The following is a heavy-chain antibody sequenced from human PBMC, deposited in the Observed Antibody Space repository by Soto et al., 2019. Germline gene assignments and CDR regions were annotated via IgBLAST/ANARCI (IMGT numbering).Heavy chain of an antibody. CDR3: ARDIWSGDYKWFDS. V-gene: IGHV3-30*03. Sequence: GGSLRLSCTSSTVTINVHGIQWVRQAPGKGLEWVAFISNDGRAQYYADSVKGRFTISRDYSKNTVDLQMNSLRNEEAAVYYCARDIWSGDYKWFDSWGPGTLVTVSS. J-gene: IGHJ5*01. D-gene: IGHD3-3*01. CDR2: ISNDGRAQ. CDR1: TVTINVHG.